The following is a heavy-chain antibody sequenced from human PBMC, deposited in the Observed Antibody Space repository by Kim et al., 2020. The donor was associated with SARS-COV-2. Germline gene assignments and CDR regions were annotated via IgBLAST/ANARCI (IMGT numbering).Heavy chain of an antibody. V-gene: IGHV3-9*01. CDR3: AKVIGTYSSVYYYGMDV. Sequence: GGSLRLSCAASGFTFDDYVIHWVRQAPGKGLEWVSGISWISASIGYADSVKGRFTISRDNAKNSLYLQMNSLRTEDTAWYYCAKVIGTYSSVYYYGMDVWGQGTTVTVSS. J-gene: IGHJ6*02. CDR2: ISWISASI. D-gene: IGHD3-22*01. CDR1: GFTFDDYV.